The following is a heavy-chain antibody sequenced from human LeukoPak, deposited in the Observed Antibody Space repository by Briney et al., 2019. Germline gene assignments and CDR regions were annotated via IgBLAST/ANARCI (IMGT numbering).Heavy chain of an antibody. CDR1: GFTFSSYA. V-gene: IGHV3-64*01. Sequence: PGGSLRLSCAASGFTFSSYALHWVRQAPGKGLEYVSAISSNGGGTYYANSVKGRFTISRDNSKNTLDLQMGSLRAEDMAIYYCARYCNGGNCYSGYDYWGQGTLVTVSS. CDR2: ISSNGGGT. D-gene: IGHD2-15*01. CDR3: ARYCNGGNCYSGYDY. J-gene: IGHJ4*02.